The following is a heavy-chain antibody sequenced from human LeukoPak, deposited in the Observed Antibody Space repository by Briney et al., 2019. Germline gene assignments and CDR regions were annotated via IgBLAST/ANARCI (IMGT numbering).Heavy chain of an antibody. J-gene: IGHJ5*02. V-gene: IGHV4-39*01. CDR3: ARHEYSGSYYGLSWFDP. CDR1: GGSISSSGYY. Sequence: SETLSLTCTVSGGSISSSGYYWGWIRQPPGKGLEWIASIYYSGSTCYNPSLKSRVTISVDTSKNQLSLKLSSLTSADTAVYYCARHEYSGSYYGLSWFDPWGQGTLVTVSS. CDR2: IYYSGST. D-gene: IGHD1-26*01.